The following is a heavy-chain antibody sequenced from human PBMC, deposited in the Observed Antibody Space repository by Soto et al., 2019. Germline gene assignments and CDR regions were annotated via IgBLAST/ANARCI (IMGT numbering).Heavy chain of an antibody. CDR2: ISSDGSRT. V-gene: IGHV3-74*01. CDR3: ERVTVATWNK. D-gene: IGHD5-12*01. J-gene: IGHJ4*02. Sequence: PXGSLRLSCTASGFTFSSYWMYWVRQAPGKGLVWVSHISSDGSRTSYADSVKGRFTISRDNSKNTVYLQMNSLRDDDTAVYYCERVTVATWNKWGQRTLVTVSS. CDR1: GFTFSSYW.